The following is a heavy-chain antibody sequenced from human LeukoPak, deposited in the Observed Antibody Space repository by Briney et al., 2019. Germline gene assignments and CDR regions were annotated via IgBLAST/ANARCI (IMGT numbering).Heavy chain of an antibody. V-gene: IGHV4-59*01. CDR3: ARETGAWSPIDY. J-gene: IGHJ4*02. CDR2: IYYSGST. D-gene: IGHD3-3*01. Sequence: SETLSLTCTVSGDSINNYYWSWIRQPPGRGLEWLGYIYYSGSTNYNPSLKSRVTISVDTSKNQFSLKLGSVTAADTAVYYCARETGAWSPIDYWGQGTLVTVSS. CDR1: GDSINNYY.